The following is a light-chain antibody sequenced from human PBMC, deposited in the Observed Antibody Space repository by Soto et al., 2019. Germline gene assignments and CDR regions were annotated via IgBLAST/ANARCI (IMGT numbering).Light chain of an antibody. Sequence: QSVLTQPPSASGTPGQRITISCSGSNSNIGSNTVNWYQQLPGTAPKLFIYSNTQRPSGVPDRFSGSKSGTSASLAISGLQSEDEADYYCAAWDDSLNGVVFGGGTKLTVL. CDR2: SNT. J-gene: IGLJ2*01. V-gene: IGLV1-44*01. CDR3: AAWDDSLNGVV. CDR1: NSNIGSNT.